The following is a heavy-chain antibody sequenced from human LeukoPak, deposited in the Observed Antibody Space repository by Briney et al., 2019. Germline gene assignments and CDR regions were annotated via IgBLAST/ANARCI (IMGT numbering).Heavy chain of an antibody. CDR3: ARPYYESSGLYVDAFDI. V-gene: IGHV1-2*06. J-gene: IGHJ3*02. CDR2: INPNSGGT. CDR1: GYTLTAYY. D-gene: IGHD3-22*01. Sequence: ASVKVACKASGYTLTAYYLHWVGQSPGQGLEWMGRINPNSGGTTYAQKFQGRVTMTRDTSIGTAYMELSSLRSDDTAVYYCARPYYESSGLYVDAFDIWGQGTMVTVSS.